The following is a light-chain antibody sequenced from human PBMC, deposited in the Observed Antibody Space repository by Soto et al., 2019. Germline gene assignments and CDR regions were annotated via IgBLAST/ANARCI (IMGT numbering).Light chain of an antibody. CDR3: QQSSNYFT. CDR1: QGLNSN. Sequence: AIQLTQSPSSLSASVGDRVTITCRASQGLNSNLAWYQQKPGKAPKLLTYAASTLQKGVPSRFSGNGSGTDFTLTISSLQPEDFATYYCQQSSNYFTFGPGTKVDI. CDR2: AAS. J-gene: IGKJ3*01. V-gene: IGKV1D-13*01.